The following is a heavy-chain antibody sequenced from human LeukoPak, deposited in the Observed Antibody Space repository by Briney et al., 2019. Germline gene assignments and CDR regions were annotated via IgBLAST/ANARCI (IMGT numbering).Heavy chain of an antibody. CDR2: LYTSGT. V-gene: IGHV4-4*07. J-gene: IGHJ4*02. CDR3: ARAHSSSWYMDY. D-gene: IGHD6-13*01. Sequence: SETLSLTCTVSGGSISSYYWRWIRQPAGKGLEWIGRLYTSGTNYNPSLKSRIIMSLDTSKNQFFLKVSSVTAADTAVYYCARAHSSSWYMDYWGQGTLVTVSS. CDR1: GGSISSYY.